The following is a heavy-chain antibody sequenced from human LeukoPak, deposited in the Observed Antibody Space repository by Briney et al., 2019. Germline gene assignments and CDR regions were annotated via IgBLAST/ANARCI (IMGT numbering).Heavy chain of an antibody. CDR3: TTVTTSLDY. CDR2: IRSKANSYAT. D-gene: IGHD4-17*01. CDR1: GLIFSDSD. J-gene: IGHJ4*02. V-gene: IGHV3-73*01. Sequence: GGSLRLSCAASGLIFSDSDMHWVRQASGKGLEWVGRIRSKANSYATAYAASVKGRFTISRDDSKNTAYLQMNSLKTEDTAVYYCTTVTTSLDYWGQGTLVTVSS.